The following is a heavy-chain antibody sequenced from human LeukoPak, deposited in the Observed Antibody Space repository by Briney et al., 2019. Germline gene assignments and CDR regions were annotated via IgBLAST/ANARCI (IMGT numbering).Heavy chain of an antibody. Sequence: GGSLRLPCAASGFTFSSYGMHWVRQAPGKGLEWVAVISYDGSNRYYADSVKGRFTISRDNSKNTLYLQMNSLRAEGTAVYYCAKDLRYYYGSGNAFDIWGQGTMVTVSS. V-gene: IGHV3-30*18. J-gene: IGHJ3*02. D-gene: IGHD3-10*01. CDR1: GFTFSSYG. CDR3: AKDLRYYYGSGNAFDI. CDR2: ISYDGSNR.